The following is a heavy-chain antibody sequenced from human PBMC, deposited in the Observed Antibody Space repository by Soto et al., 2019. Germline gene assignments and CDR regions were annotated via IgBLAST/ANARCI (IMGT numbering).Heavy chain of an antibody. V-gene: IGHV4-34*01. J-gene: IGHJ4*02. D-gene: IGHD3-9*01. CDR3: ARGNLNDNPCDILTGYCLGSYYFDY. CDR2: IIHIGST. Sequence: SETLSLTCAVYGGSFSGYYWSWIRQPPGKGLEWIGEIIHIGSTNYNPSLKSRVTISVDTSKNHFSLKLSFVTAADTAVYYCARGNLNDNPCDILTGYCLGSYYFDYWGQGTLVTVSS. CDR1: GGSFSGYY.